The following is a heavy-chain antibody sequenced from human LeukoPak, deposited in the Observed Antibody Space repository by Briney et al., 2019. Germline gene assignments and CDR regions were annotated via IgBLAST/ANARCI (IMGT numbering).Heavy chain of an antibody. V-gene: IGHV4-39*07. CDR1: GGSISSSSYY. D-gene: IGHD3-3*01. CDR3: ARVITIFSWFDP. CDR2: IYYSGST. J-gene: IGHJ5*02. Sequence: SETLSLTCTVSGGSISSSSYYWGWIRQPPGKGLEWIGSIYYSGSTYYNPSLKSRVTISVDTSKNQFSLKLSSVTAADAAVYYCARVITIFSWFDPWGQGTLVTVSS.